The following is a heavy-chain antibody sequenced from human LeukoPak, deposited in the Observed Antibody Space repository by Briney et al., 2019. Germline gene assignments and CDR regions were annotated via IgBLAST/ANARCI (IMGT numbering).Heavy chain of an antibody. Sequence: GASVKVSCKASGYTFTSYAMNWVRQAPGQGLEWMGWINTNTGNPTYAQGFTGRFVFSLDTSVSTAYLQISSLKAEDTAVYYCARGEQLEWGLNINFDYWGQGTLVTVSS. CDR2: INTNTGNP. D-gene: IGHD6-13*01. J-gene: IGHJ4*02. CDR3: ARGEQLEWGLNINFDY. CDR1: GYTFTSYA. V-gene: IGHV7-4-1*02.